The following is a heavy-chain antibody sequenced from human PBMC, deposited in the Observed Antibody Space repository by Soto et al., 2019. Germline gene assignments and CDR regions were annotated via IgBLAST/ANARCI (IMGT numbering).Heavy chain of an antibody. D-gene: IGHD1-20*01. CDR2: MNEDANTK. J-gene: IGHJ3*02. CDR3: AAYNTSRHAAFDI. V-gene: IGHV3-7*01. CDR1: GCTFKTYW. Sequence: GGPLRVSGEGSGCTFKTYWMSWVRQAPGKGLEWLANMNEDANTKYYVDSVKGRFTILGDSAGNSLLLKMASLRAEDTAVYFCAAYNTSRHAAFDIWGRGTLVTVSS.